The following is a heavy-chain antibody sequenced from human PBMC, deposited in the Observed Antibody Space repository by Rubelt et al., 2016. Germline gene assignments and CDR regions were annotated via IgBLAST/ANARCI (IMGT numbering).Heavy chain of an antibody. CDR2: IHHSGST. CDR3: ARVVLTWVNPARGYFDY. D-gene: IGHD7-27*01. Sequence: QVQLQQWGAGLLKPSETLSLTCAVYGGSFSGYYWNWIRQRPGEGLEWIGNIHHSGSTNYNPSLTRRATISLETSKNQFSLKVSSVTAAETAGYYCARVVLTWVNPARGYFDYWGQGILVTVSS. CDR1: GGSFSGYY. V-gene: IGHV4-34*01. J-gene: IGHJ4*02.